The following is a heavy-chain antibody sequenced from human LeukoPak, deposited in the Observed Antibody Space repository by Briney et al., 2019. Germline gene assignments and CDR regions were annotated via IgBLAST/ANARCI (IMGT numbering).Heavy chain of an antibody. CDR3: ARGGKFYYDSSGYSWGFDY. CDR2: MNPNSGNT. CDR1: GYTFTSYD. D-gene: IGHD3-22*01. J-gene: IGHJ4*02. Sequence: ASVKVSCKASGYTFTSYDINWVRQPTGQGLEWMGWMNPNSGNTGYAHKFQGRVTMTRNTPISTAYMELSSLRSEEPAVYYCARGGKFYYDSSGYSWGFDYWGQGTLVTVSS. V-gene: IGHV1-8*01.